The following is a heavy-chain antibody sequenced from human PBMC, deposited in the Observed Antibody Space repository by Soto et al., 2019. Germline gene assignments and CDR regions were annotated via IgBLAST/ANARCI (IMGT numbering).Heavy chain of an antibody. J-gene: IGHJ4*02. CDR1: GGSMFSYY. Sequence: QVQLQESGPGLVKASETLSLTCTVSGGSMFSYYWSWIRQLAGKGLEWIARIYGSGGTNYNPSLKSRVTMSLDTSKNKFSLRLTSVTAADTAVYYCAREGASSYASRHFDNWGPGTLVTVSS. D-gene: IGHD3-16*01. V-gene: IGHV4-4*07. CDR2: IYGSGGT. CDR3: AREGASSYASRHFDN.